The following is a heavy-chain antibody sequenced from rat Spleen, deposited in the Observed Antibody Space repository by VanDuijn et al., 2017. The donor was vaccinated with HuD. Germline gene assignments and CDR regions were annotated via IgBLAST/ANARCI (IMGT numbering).Heavy chain of an antibody. Sequence: EVQLVESGGGLVQPGRSLKLSCAASGFTFSDYYMAWVRQAPKKGLEWVASISYDGGSTYYRDSVKGRFTNCRENAKSSLYLQMDSLRSEDTATYYCARHGDYFDYWGQGVMVTVSS. CDR3: ARHGDYFDY. CDR1: GFTFSDYY. J-gene: IGHJ2*01. V-gene: IGHV5-7*01. CDR2: ISYDGGST.